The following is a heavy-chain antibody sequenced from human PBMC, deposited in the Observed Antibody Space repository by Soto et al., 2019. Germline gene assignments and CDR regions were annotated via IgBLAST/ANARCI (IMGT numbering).Heavy chain of an antibody. CDR2: IIPIFGTT. Sequence: SVKVSCKASGGTFSSYAISWVRQAPGQGLEWMGGIIPIFGTTNYARRFQGRVTITADKSTSTAYMELRSLRSEDTAVYYCARGARSGSYYYYGLDVWGQGTTVTVSS. CDR1: GGTFSSYA. D-gene: IGHD1-26*01. V-gene: IGHV1-69*06. CDR3: ARGARSGSYYYYGLDV. J-gene: IGHJ6*02.